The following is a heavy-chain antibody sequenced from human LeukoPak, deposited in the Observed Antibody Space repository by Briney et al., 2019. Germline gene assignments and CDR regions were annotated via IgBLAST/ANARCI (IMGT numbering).Heavy chain of an antibody. D-gene: IGHD2-2*01. CDR2: MNTKRGNT. Sequence: GSVKVSCMASGYTFTSYDINGVRQATGQGLEWMGCMNTKRGNTGYAQKFQGRVTMTRNTSISTAYMELSSQRSEYTAVYCCSSSTAFDIWGQGTMVTVSS. CDR3: SSSTAFDI. J-gene: IGHJ3*02. V-gene: IGHV1-8*01. CDR1: GYTFTSYD.